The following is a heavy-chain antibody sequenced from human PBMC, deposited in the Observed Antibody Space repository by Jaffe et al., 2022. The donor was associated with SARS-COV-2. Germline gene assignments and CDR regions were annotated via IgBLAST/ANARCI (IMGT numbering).Heavy chain of an antibody. V-gene: IGHV1-2*06. CDR3: ARDLHLNYYDSSGIKAY. CDR2: INPNSGGT. J-gene: IGHJ4*02. D-gene: IGHD3-22*01. CDR1: GYTFTGYY. Sequence: QVQLVQSGAEVEQPGASVKVSCKASGYTFTGYYMHWVRQAPGQGLEWMGRINPNSGGTNYAQKFQGRVTMTRDTSISTVYMELSRLVSDDTAVYYCARDLHLNYYDSSGIKAYWGQGTLVTVSS.